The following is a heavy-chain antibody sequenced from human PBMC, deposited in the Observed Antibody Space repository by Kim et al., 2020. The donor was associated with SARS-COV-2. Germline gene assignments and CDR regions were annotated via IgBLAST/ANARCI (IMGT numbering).Heavy chain of an antibody. D-gene: IGHD3-10*01. Sequence: GESLKISCKGSGYSFTSYWISWVRQMPGKGLEWMGRIDPSDSYTNYSPSFQGHVTISADKSISTAYLQWSSLKASDTAMYYCAKSDYGSGSYFPTDYWGQGTLVTVSS. CDR3: AKSDYGSGSYFPTDY. CDR1: GYSFTSYW. J-gene: IGHJ4*02. V-gene: IGHV5-10-1*01. CDR2: IDPSDSYT.